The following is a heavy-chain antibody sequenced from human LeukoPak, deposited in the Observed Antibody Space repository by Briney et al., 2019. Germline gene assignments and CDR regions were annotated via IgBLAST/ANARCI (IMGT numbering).Heavy chain of an antibody. D-gene: IGHD2-2*01. J-gene: IGHJ4*02. CDR3: AKGGLGCSSTSCFDY. Sequence: GGSLRLSCAASGLTFSSYAMSWVRQAPGKGLEWVSAISGSGGSTYYADSVKGRFTISRDNSKNTLYLQMNSLRVEDTAVYYCAKGGLGCSSTSCFDYWGQGTLSPSPQ. V-gene: IGHV3-23*01. CDR2: ISGSGGST. CDR1: GLTFSSYA.